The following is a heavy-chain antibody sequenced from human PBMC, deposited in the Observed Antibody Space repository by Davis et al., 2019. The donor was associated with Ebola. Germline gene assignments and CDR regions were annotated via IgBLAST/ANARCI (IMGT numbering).Heavy chain of an antibody. CDR2: IYSGGST. CDR3: ARQSSTYYYDSSGYYSRNYFDY. CDR1: GFTVSSNY. D-gene: IGHD3-22*01. V-gene: IGHV3-66*04. Sequence: GESLKISCAASGFTVSSNYMSWVRQAPGKGLEWVSVIYSGGSTYYADSVKGRFTISRDNSKNTLYLQMNSLRAEDTAVYYCARQSSTYYYDSSGYYSRNYFDYWGQGTLVTVSS. J-gene: IGHJ4*02.